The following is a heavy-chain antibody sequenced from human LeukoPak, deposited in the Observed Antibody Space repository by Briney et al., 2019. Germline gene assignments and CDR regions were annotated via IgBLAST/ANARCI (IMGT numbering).Heavy chain of an antibody. CDR1: GFTFTSYS. J-gene: IGHJ4*02. CDR2: ISGGGGST. Sequence: GGSLRLSCAASGFTFTSYSMNWVRQAPGKGLEWVSTISGGGGSTYYADSVKGRFAISRDNSKNTLYLQVNSLRAEDTAVYYCAKGGKWDVTPFDYWGQGTLVTVSS. D-gene: IGHD1-26*01. CDR3: AKGGKWDVTPFDY. V-gene: IGHV3-23*01.